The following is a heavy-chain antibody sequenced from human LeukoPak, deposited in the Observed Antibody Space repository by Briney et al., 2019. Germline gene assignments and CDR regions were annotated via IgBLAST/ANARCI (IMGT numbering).Heavy chain of an antibody. CDR2: ISGSGGST. D-gene: IGHD6-13*01. V-gene: IGHV3-23*01. Sequence: GGSLRLSCAASGFTFSSYAMSWVRQAPGKGLEWVSAISGSGGSTYYADSVKGRFTISRDNSKNTLYLQMNSLRAEDTAVYYCVKWQQLASSRYYGMDVWGQGTTVTVSS. CDR3: VKWQQLASSRYYGMDV. J-gene: IGHJ6*02. CDR1: GFTFSSYA.